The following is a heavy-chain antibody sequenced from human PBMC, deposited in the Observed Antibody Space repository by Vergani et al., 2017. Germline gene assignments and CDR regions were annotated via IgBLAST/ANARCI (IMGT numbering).Heavy chain of an antibody. CDR3: ARDFLTRVTTLDYYYMGV. Sequence: HVQMVESGGSVVQPGRSLRLSCSAAGFPFSDYGVHWVRQAPGKGLEWVSVISYDGNKKNYADSVKGRFTISRDNSKNTLYLEMNALRAEDTAVYYCARDFLTRVTTLDYYYMGVWGKGTTVTVSS. CDR1: GFPFSDYG. CDR2: ISYDGNKK. D-gene: IGHD1-1*01. V-gene: IGHV3-30*03. J-gene: IGHJ6*03.